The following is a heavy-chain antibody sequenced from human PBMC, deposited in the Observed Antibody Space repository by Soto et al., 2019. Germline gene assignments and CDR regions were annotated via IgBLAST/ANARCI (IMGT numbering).Heavy chain of an antibody. J-gene: IGHJ5*02. CDR1: GDSITSANW. Sequence: PSETLSLTCAVPGDSITSANWWSWVRQSPRKGLEWLGEIYHNGSTNYNPSLKSRVAISVDKAKNQFSLKLTSVTAADTAVYYCARARGAIFGVVIRNWFDPWGQGTLVTVSS. D-gene: IGHD3-3*01. CDR2: IYHNGST. CDR3: ARARGAIFGVVIRNWFDP. V-gene: IGHV4-4*02.